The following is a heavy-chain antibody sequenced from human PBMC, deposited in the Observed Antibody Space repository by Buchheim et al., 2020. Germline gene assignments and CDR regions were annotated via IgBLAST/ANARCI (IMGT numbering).Heavy chain of an antibody. D-gene: IGHD5-12*01. Sequence: QVQLQESGPGLVKPSETLSLTCTVSGGSISSYYRSWIRQPPGKGLEWIGYIYYSGSTNYNPSLKSRVTISVDTSKNQFSLKLSSVTAADTAVYYCARARLRSLSSFDYWGQGTL. V-gene: IGHV4-59*01. CDR2: IYYSGST. CDR1: GGSISSYY. J-gene: IGHJ4*02. CDR3: ARARLRSLSSFDY.